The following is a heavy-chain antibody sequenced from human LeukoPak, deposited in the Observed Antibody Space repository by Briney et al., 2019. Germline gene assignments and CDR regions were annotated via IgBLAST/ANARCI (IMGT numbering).Heavy chain of an antibody. CDR3: ARGAAPHYSDY. CDR2: IYYSGST. Sequence: SETLSLTCTVSGGSISSYYWSWIRQPPGKGLEWIGYIYYSGSTNYNPSLKSRVTISVDTSENQFSLKLSSVTAADTAVYYCARGAAPHYSDYWGQGTLVTVSS. CDR1: GGSISSYY. D-gene: IGHD6-6*01. J-gene: IGHJ4*02. V-gene: IGHV4-59*01.